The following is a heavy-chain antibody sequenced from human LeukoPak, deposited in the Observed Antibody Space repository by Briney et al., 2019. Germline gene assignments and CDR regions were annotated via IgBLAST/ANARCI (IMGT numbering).Heavy chain of an antibody. CDR1: GFPFSSYW. V-gene: IGHV3-73*01. Sequence: GGSLRLSCVASGFPFSSYWMTWGRQASGKGLEWVGRIRSKANSYATAYAASVKGRFTISRDDSKNTAYLQMNSLKTEDTAVYYCTRSGILYDSSGYQVDYWGQGTLVTVSS. J-gene: IGHJ4*02. D-gene: IGHD3-22*01. CDR3: TRSGILYDSSGYQVDY. CDR2: IRSKANSYAT.